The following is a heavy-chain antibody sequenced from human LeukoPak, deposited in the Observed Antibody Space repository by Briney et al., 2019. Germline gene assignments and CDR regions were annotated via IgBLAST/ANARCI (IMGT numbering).Heavy chain of an antibody. V-gene: IGHV3-48*03. D-gene: IGHD5-12*01. CDR3: ARVGGRWLHSPTDY. Sequence: GGSLRLSCAASGFTFSSYEMNWVRQAPGKGLEWVSYISSSGSTKYYADSVKGRFTISRDNAENSLYLQMNNLTVEDMAVYYCARVGGRWLHSPTDYWGQGTLVTVSS. CDR1: GFTFSSYE. CDR2: ISSSGSTK. J-gene: IGHJ4*02.